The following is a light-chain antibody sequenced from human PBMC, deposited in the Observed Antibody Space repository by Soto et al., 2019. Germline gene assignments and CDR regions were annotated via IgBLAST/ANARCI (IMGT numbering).Light chain of an antibody. CDR3: AAWDDSLNGYV. V-gene: IGLV1-44*01. CDR1: SSNIGTNA. CDR2: NNN. Sequence: QSVLTQPPSASGTPGQRVTISCSGGSSNIGTNAVNWYQPLPGTAPKLLIYNNNQRPSGVPARCSGSTAVTSASRAISGLQSEDEADYYCAAWDDSLNGYVFGTGTKVTVL. J-gene: IGLJ1*01.